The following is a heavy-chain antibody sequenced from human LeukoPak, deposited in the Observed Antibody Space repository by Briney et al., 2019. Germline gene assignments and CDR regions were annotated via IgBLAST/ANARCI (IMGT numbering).Heavy chain of an antibody. CDR2: INPNSGGT. D-gene: IGHD2-15*01. CDR3: TYCTGGSCSDFDY. Sequence: ASVKVSCTASGYTFTGYYMHWVRQAPGQGLEWMGWINPNSGGTNYAQKFQGRVTMTMDTSISTAYMELSRLRSDDTAVYYCTYCTGGSCSDFDYWGQGTLVTVSS. CDR1: GYTFTGYY. J-gene: IGHJ4*02. V-gene: IGHV1-2*02.